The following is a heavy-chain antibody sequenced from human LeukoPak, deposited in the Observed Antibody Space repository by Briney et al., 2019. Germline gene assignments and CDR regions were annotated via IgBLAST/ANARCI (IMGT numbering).Heavy chain of an antibody. D-gene: IGHD3-16*02. V-gene: IGHV3-20*04. Sequence: PGGSLRLSCAASGFTFDDYGMSWVRQAPGKGLEWVSGINWNGGSTGYADSVKGRFTISRDNAKNSLYLQMNSLRAEDTALYFCARVKGYDYIWETYRLYYFDYWGQGTLVTVSS. CDR1: GFTFDDYG. CDR2: INWNGGST. CDR3: ARVKGYDYIWETYRLYYFDY. J-gene: IGHJ4*02.